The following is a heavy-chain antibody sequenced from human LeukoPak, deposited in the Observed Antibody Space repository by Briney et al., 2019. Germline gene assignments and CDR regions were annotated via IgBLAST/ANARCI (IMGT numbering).Heavy chain of an antibody. J-gene: IGHJ6*03. Sequence: SETLSLTCTVSGGSISSYYWSWIRQPAGNGLEWIVRIYTSGSTNYNPSLKSRVTISVDTSKTQFSLKLSSVTAADTAVYYCARDGRGLGFYYYYMDVWGKGTTVTVSS. CDR1: GGSISSYY. CDR2: IYTSGST. CDR3: ARDGRGLGFYYYYMDV. V-gene: IGHV4-4*07.